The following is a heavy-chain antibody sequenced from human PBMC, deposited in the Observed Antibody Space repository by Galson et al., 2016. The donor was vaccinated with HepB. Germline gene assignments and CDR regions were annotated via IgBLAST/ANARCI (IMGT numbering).Heavy chain of an antibody. CDR1: GGTFNTYV. Sequence: QSGADVKKPGESLKISCKASGGTFNTYVISWVRQAPGQGLEWMGGTIPILNTTNYAQKFQGRVTITADESTRTVYLELTRLTFEDTAIYYCARSLGDVDSWGQGTLVTVSS. V-gene: IGHV1-69*01. D-gene: IGHD4-17*01. J-gene: IGHJ4*02. CDR3: ARSLGDVDS. CDR2: TIPILNTT.